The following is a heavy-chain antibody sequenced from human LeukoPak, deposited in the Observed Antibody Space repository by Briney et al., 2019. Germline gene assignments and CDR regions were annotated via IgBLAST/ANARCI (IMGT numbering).Heavy chain of an antibody. Sequence: GGSLRLSCAASGFTFSSYAMSWVRQAPGKGLEWVSAISGSGGSTYYAASVKGRFTISRDNSKNTLYLQMSSLRAEHTAVYYCATLFKGFDYWGQGTLVTVSS. J-gene: IGHJ4*02. CDR1: GFTFSSYA. D-gene: IGHD2-21*01. CDR3: ATLFKGFDY. CDR2: ISGSGGST. V-gene: IGHV3-23*01.